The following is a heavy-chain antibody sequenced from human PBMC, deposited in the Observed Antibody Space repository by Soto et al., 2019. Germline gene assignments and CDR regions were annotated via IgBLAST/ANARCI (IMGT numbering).Heavy chain of an antibody. J-gene: IGHJ6*02. CDR2: IKSKTNGGTT. CDR3: TTACWYYGLDV. D-gene: IGHD2-21*01. CDR1: GFSFSNAW. Sequence: EVQLVESGGCLVKPGCSLRLSCAASGFSFSNAWMYWVRQAPGKGLEWVGRIKSKTNGGTTGYAAPVKGRFTISRDDSKNTLYLQMSSLKTEYSSVYYCTTACWYYGLDVWGQGITVPVSS. V-gene: IGHV3-15*07.